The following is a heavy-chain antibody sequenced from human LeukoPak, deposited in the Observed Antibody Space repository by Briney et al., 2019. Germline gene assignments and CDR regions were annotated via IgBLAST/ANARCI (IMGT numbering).Heavy chain of an antibody. D-gene: IGHD1-26*01. Sequence: PGKSLRLSCAASGFTFSSYIMHWVRQAPGKGLEWVSAISDSGGSTYYADSVKGRFTISRDNSKNTLYLQMNSLRAEDTAVYYCAKEATGYSFADYWGQGTLVTVSS. J-gene: IGHJ4*02. CDR2: ISDSGGST. V-gene: IGHV3-23*01. CDR1: GFTFSSYI. CDR3: AKEATGYSFADY.